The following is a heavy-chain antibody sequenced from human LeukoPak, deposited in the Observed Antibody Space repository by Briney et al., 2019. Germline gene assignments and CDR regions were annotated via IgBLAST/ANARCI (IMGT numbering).Heavy chain of an antibody. CDR1: GFTFGDYA. Sequence: HPGGSLRLSCTASGFTFGDYAMSWVRQAPGQGLECVGFIRNKAYGGTTEYAASVKGRFTISRDDSKSIAYLQMNSLKTEDTAVYYCTRDGSTNPPANWFDPWGRGTLVTVSS. J-gene: IGHJ5*02. D-gene: IGHD2-2*01. CDR3: TRDGSTNPPANWFDP. V-gene: IGHV3-49*04. CDR2: IRNKAYGGTT.